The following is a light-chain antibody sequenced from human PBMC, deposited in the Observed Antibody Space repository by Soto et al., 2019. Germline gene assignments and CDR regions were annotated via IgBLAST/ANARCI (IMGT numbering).Light chain of an antibody. Sequence: EIVLTQSPATLSLSPGESATLSCRDSQSIAGYLAWYQKKPGQAPRLLIYDTYNRVTGVPARFSGSGSGTDFTLSISSLEPEDFAVYYCQQYNNWPPWTFGQGTKVDIK. CDR1: QSIAGY. V-gene: IGKV3-11*01. J-gene: IGKJ1*01. CDR2: DTY. CDR3: QQYNNWPPWT.